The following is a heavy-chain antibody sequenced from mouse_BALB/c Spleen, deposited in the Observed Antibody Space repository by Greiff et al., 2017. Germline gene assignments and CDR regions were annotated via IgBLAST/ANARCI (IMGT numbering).Heavy chain of an antibody. V-gene: IGHV1-69*02. J-gene: IGHJ3*01. Sequence: QVQLQQPGAELVRPGASVKLSCKASGYTFTSYWINWVKQRPGQGLEWIGNIYPSDSYTNYNQKFKDKATLTVDKSSSTAYMQLSSPTSEDSAVYYSTRTPPLYCAGGYGFAYWGEGTLGTVSA. D-gene: IGHD1-1*01. CDR1: GYTFTSYW. CDR3: TRTPPLYCAGGYGFAY. CDR2: IYPSDSYT.